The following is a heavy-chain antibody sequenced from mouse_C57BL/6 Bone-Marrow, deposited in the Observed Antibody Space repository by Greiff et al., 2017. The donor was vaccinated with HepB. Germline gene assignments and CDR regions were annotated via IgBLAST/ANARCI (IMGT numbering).Heavy chain of an antibody. CDR1: EYEFPSHD. CDR2: INSDGGST. D-gene: IGHD2-1*01. J-gene: IGHJ3*01. V-gene: IGHV5-2*01. Sequence: EVNLVESGGGLVQPGESLKLSCESNEYEFPSHDMSWVRKTPEKRLELVAAINSDGGSTYYPDTMERRFIISRDNTKKTLYLQMSSLRSEDTALYYCAIYYGNSLWFAYWGQGTLVTVSA. CDR3: AIYYGNSLWFAY.